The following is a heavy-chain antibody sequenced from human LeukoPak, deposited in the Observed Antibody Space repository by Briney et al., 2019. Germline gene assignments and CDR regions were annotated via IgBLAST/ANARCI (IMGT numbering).Heavy chain of an antibody. CDR2: IIPIFGTA. J-gene: IGHJ5*02. D-gene: IGHD2-15*01. V-gene: IGHV1-69*06. CDR3: ATSFGGSGGSCYSNWFDP. Sequence: SVKVSCKASGGTFSSYAISWVRQAPGQGLEWMGGIIPIFGTANYAQKFQGRVTITADKSTSTAYMELSRLRSEDTAVYYCATSFGGSGGSCYSNWFDPWGQGTLVTVSS. CDR1: GGTFSSYA.